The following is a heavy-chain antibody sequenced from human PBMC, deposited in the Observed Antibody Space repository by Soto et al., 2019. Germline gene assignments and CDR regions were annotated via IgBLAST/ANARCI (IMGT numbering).Heavy chain of an antibody. CDR2: ISYDGSNK. V-gene: IGHV3-30*18. CDR3: AKALVTGSVPRGDWFDP. D-gene: IGHD2-15*01. CDR1: GFTFSSYG. J-gene: IGHJ5*02. Sequence: PXGSLRLTCAASGFTFSSYGMHWVRQAPGKGLEWVAVISYDGSNKYYADSVKGRFTISRDNSKNTLYLQMNSLRAEDTAVYYCAKALVTGSVPRGDWFDPWGQGTLVTVSS.